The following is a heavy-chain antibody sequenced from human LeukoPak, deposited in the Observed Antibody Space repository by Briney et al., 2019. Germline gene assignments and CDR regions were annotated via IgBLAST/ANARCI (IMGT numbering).Heavy chain of an antibody. CDR2: IWNDGSNE. J-gene: IGHJ5*01. Sequence: GGSLRLSCVASGFTFNKYGIHWVRQAPGKGLEWVAVIWNDGSNEYYADSVKGRLAISRDNDKNTVNLQMNSLRAEGTAVYYCARDGSGLAVRGWFDFWGQGTLVTVSS. CDR3: ARDGSGLAVRGWFDF. V-gene: IGHV3-33*01. CDR1: GFTFNKYG. D-gene: IGHD3-10*01.